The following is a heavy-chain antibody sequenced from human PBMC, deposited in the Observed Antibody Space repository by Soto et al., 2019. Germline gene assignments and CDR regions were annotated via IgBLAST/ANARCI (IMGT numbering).Heavy chain of an antibody. CDR2: ISAYNGNT. D-gene: IGHD3-9*01. J-gene: IGHJ4*02. CDR1: GYTFTSYG. Sequence: QVQLVQSGAEVKKPGASVKVSCKASGYTFTSYGISWVRQAPGQGLEWMGWISAYNGNTNYAQKLQGRVTMTTDTSXXTAYMELRSLRSDDTAVYYCARDDGLTGYNNYFDYWGQGTLVTVSS. V-gene: IGHV1-18*01. CDR3: ARDDGLTGYNNYFDY.